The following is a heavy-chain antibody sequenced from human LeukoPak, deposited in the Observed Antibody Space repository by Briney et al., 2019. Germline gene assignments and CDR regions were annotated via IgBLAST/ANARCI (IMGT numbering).Heavy chain of an antibody. CDR1: GYSFTSYW. CDR3: ARGKGLRYFASGQGYFDY. D-gene: IGHD3-9*01. Sequence: GESLKISCKGSGYSFTSYWIGWVRQMPGKGLEWMGIIYPGDSDTRYSPSFQGQVTISADKSISTAYLQWSSLKASDTAMYYCARGKGLRYFASGQGYFDYWGQGTLVTVSS. V-gene: IGHV5-51*01. CDR2: IYPGDSDT. J-gene: IGHJ4*02.